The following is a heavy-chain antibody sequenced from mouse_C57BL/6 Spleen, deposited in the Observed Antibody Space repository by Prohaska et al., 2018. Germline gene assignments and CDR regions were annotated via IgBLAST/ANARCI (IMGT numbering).Heavy chain of an antibody. Sequence: EVKLEESGGGLVQPGGSMKLSCVPSGFTFSNYWINWVRQSPELGLEWLAQIRLKSDNDATQYAESVKERFTISRDDSKSGVYLQMSNLRAEYTGIYYCTDPTVVGGFDYWGQGTTLTVSS. J-gene: IGHJ2*01. CDR1: GFTFSNYW. V-gene: IGHV6-3*01. CDR2: IRLKSDNDAT. CDR3: TDPTVVGGFDY. D-gene: IGHD1-1*01.